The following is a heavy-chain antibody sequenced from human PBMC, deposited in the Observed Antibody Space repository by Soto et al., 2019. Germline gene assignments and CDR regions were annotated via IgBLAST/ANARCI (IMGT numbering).Heavy chain of an antibody. CDR1: GGSFDDFY. Sequence: SETLSLTCAFYGGSFDDFYWSWVRQSPGKGLEWIGEISHDGGTNYSPSLASRVSISADTSKNQFSLHLNSVTAADTGLYYCARGQLVWYGDLTPYYRDMDVWGQGTTVTVSS. D-gene: IGHD3-10*01. V-gene: IGHV4-34*01. CDR2: ISHDGGT. CDR3: ARGQLVWYGDLTPYYRDMDV. J-gene: IGHJ6*02.